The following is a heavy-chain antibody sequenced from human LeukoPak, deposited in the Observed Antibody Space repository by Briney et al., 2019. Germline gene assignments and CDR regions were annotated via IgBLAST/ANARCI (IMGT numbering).Heavy chain of an antibody. D-gene: IGHD4-17*01. CDR3: AKELTAVTYFDY. V-gene: IGHV3-30*02. Sequence: GGSLRLSCAASGFAFSIYGKLGVRQAPGRGLEWVAFIRYDGSNKYYADSVKGRFTISRDNSKNTLYLQMNSLRAEDTAVYYCAKELTAVTYFDYWGQGTLVTVSS. CDR1: GFAFSIYG. CDR2: IRYDGSNK. J-gene: IGHJ4*02.